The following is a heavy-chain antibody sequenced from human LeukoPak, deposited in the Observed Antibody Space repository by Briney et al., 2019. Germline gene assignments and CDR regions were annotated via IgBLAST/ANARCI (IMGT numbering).Heavy chain of an antibody. J-gene: IGHJ4*02. D-gene: IGHD6-13*01. V-gene: IGHV3-21*01. CDR1: GFTFSSYS. CDR2: ISSSSSYI. CDR3: ARDLPIANKNFDY. Sequence: GGSLRLSCAASGFTFSSYSMNWVRQAPGKGLEWVSSISSSSSYIYYADSVKGRFTISRDNAKYSLYLQMNSLRAEDTAVYYCARDLPIANKNFDYWGQGTLVTVSS.